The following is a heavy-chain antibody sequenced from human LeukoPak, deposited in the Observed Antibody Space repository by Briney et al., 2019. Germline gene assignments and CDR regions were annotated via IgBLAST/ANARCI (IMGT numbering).Heavy chain of an antibody. V-gene: IGHV4-39*01. CDR3: ARLCGITTSPNYFDY. CDR2: INYRGTT. CDR1: GGSITSNDCY. D-gene: IGHD2-2*01. Sequence: KPSETLSLTCTVSGGSITSNDCYWTWVRQPPGEGLEWIGSINYRGTTYYDPSLKGRVTISVDMSNNQFSLNLSSMTAADTAVYYCARLCGITTSPNYFDYWGQGTLITVSS. J-gene: IGHJ4*02.